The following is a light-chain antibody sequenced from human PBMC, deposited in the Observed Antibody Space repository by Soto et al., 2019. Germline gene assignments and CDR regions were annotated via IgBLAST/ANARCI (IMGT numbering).Light chain of an antibody. CDR2: DAS. Sequence: DIQMTQSPSTLSASVGDRVTITCRARQSISSWLAWYQQKPWKAPKLLIYDASSLESGVPSRFSGSGSGTEFTLTISSLQPDDFATYYCQQYNSYWGFTFGPGTKVDIK. CDR3: QQYNSYWGFT. CDR1: QSISSW. J-gene: IGKJ3*01. V-gene: IGKV1-5*01.